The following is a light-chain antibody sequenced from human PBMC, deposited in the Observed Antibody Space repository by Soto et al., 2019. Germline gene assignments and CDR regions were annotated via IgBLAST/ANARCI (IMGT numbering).Light chain of an antibody. J-gene: IGLJ3*02. Sequence: QSVLTQPPSVSAAPGQKVTISCSGSTSNIGSNYVSWYQHVPGTPPKLLIYDSDQRPSGVPDRFSGSKSGTSATLAISGLQTGDEVDYYCGTWDTGLSGGVFGGGTKVTVL. CDR3: GTWDTGLSGGV. V-gene: IGLV1-51*01. CDR2: DSD. CDR1: TSNIGSNY.